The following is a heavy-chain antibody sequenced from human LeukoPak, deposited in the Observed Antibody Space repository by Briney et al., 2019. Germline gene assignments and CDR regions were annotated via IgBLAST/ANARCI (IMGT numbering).Heavy chain of an antibody. V-gene: IGHV4-59*01. CDR1: RGSISGYS. J-gene: IGHJ3*02. D-gene: IGHD2-2*01. CDR3: ARVGCSSTSCHLAEKDAFDI. Sequence: SETLSLTCTVSRGSISGYSWSWIRQSPGGGLEWIGYIYYSGDTAYNPSLRSRVTLSVDTSKNQFSLKLSSVTAADTAVYYCARVGCSSTSCHLAEKDAFDIWGQGTMVTVSS. CDR2: IYYSGDT.